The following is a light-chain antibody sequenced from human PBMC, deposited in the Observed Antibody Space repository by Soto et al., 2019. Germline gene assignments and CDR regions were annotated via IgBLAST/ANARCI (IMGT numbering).Light chain of an antibody. Sequence: SYELTQPPSVSVSPGQTASITCSGDKLGDKYACWYQQKPGQSPVLVIYQDSKRPSGIPERFSGSNSGNTATLTISGTQAMDEADYYCQAWDSSFVFGGGTKLTV. J-gene: IGLJ2*01. CDR1: KLGDKY. CDR2: QDS. CDR3: QAWDSSFV. V-gene: IGLV3-1*01.